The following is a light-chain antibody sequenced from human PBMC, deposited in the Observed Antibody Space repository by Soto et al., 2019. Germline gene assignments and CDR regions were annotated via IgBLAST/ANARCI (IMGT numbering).Light chain of an antibody. CDR2: GAS. V-gene: IGKV3-20*01. Sequence: EIVLTQSPGTLSLSPGERATLSCRASQRVTYSYLAWYQQKPGQAPRLLIFGASRRATGIPDRFSGSGSGTDFTLTISRLEPEDFAVYYCQHYGSSPPYSFGQGTKLEIK. CDR3: QHYGSSPPYS. J-gene: IGKJ2*03. CDR1: QRVTYSY.